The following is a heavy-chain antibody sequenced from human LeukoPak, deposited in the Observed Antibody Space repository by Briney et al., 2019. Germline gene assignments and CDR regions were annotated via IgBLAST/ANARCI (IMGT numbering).Heavy chain of an antibody. Sequence: SETLSLTCTVSGYSISSGYYWSWIRQPAGKGLEWIGRIYISGSTNYNPSLKGRVTISVDTSKNQFSLKLSSVTAADTAVYYCARDHFDWLLNRAFDIWGQGTMVTVSS. CDR1: GYSISSGYY. D-gene: IGHD3-9*01. CDR3: ARDHFDWLLNRAFDI. V-gene: IGHV4-61*02. CDR2: IYISGST. J-gene: IGHJ3*02.